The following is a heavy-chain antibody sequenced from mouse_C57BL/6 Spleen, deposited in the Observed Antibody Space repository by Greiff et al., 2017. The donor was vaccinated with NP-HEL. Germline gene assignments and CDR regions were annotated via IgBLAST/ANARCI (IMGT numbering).Heavy chain of an antibody. CDR1: GFNIKDDY. V-gene: IGHV14-4*01. D-gene: IGHD2-5*01. CDR2: IDPENGDT. CDR3: TRGDSNYGSFDY. Sequence: EVQLQQSGAELVRPGASVKLSCTASGFNIKDDYMHWVKQRPEQGLEWIGWIDPENGDTEYASKFQGKATITADTSSNTAYLQLSSLTTEDTAVYYCTRGDSNYGSFDYWGKGTTLTVSS. J-gene: IGHJ2*01.